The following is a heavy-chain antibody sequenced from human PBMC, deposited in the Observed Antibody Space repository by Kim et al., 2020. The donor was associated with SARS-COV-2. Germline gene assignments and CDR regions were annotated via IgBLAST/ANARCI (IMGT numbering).Heavy chain of an antibody. D-gene: IGHD5-18*01. CDR2: TYYRSKWYN. CDR3: ARVRWIQLWPGGLDGMDV. V-gene: IGHV6-1*01. J-gene: IGHJ6*02. CDR1: GDSVSSNSAA. Sequence: SQTLSLTCAISGDSVSSNSAAWNWIRQSPSRGLEWLGRTYYRSKWYNDYAVSVKSRITINPDTSKNQFSLQLNSVTPEDTAVYYCARVRWIQLWPGGLDGMDVWGQGTTVTVSS.